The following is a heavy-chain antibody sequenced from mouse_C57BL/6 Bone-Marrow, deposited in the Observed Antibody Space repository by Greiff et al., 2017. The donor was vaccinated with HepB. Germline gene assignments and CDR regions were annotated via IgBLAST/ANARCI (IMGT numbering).Heavy chain of an antibody. CDR2: IYPRSGNT. Sequence: VKLVESGAELARPGASVKLSCKASGYTFTSYGISWVKQRTGQGLEWIGEIYPRSGNTYYHEKFKGKATLTADKSSSTAYMELRSLTSEDSAVYFCARAYYSNHWYFDVWGTGTTVTVSS. V-gene: IGHV1-81*01. J-gene: IGHJ1*03. D-gene: IGHD2-5*01. CDR1: GYTFTSYG. CDR3: ARAYYSNHWYFDV.